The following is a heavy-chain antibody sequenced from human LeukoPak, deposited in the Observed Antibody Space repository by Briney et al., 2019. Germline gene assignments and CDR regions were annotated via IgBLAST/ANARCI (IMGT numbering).Heavy chain of an antibody. V-gene: IGHV3-7*05. J-gene: IGHJ4*02. Sequence: GGSLRLSCAASGFTFNSYWMSWVRQAPGKGLEWVANTKQHGSEKYYVDSVKGRFTISRDNAKNSLYLQMNSLRAEDTAVYYCAREAYRDTSVDYWGQGTLVTVSS. CDR1: GFTFNSYW. CDR2: TKQHGSEK. D-gene: IGHD5-18*01. CDR3: AREAYRDTSVDY.